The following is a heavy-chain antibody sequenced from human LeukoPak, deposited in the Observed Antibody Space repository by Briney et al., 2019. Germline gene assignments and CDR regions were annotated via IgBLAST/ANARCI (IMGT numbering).Heavy chain of an antibody. CDR1: GGSISSYY. V-gene: IGHV4-59*01. CDR2: IYYSGST. Sequence: SETLSLTCTVSGGSISSYYWSWIRQPPGKGLEWIGYIYYSGSTNYNPSLKSRVTISVDTSKNQFSLKLSSVTAADTAVYYCARFVTYYYDSSGNFRGVLFFDPWGQGTLVTVSS. J-gene: IGHJ5*02. D-gene: IGHD3-22*01. CDR3: ARFVTYYYDSSGNFRGVLFFDP.